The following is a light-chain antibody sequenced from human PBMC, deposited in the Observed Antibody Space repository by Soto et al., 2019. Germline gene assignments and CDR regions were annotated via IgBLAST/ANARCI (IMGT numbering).Light chain of an antibody. CDR2: DAS. J-gene: IGKJ2*01. V-gene: IGKV3-15*01. Sequence: EIVMTQSPAALSVSLGERVSLTCRASRGVSSYLAWYQQKPGQAPRLLISDASTRATDIPDRFSGSGSGTDFTLTISSLQSSDLAVYYCLQYSTWPPLYTFGQGTKLEIK. CDR3: LQYSTWPPLYT. CDR1: RGVSSY.